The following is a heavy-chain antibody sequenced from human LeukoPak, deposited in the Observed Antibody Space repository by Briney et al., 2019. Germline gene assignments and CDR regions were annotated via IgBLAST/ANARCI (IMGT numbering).Heavy chain of an antibody. CDR1: GFTFSSYA. J-gene: IGHJ4*02. D-gene: IGHD6-19*01. CDR2: ISDSGDIT. CDR3: AKVGAAGIAVVLVDY. V-gene: IGHV3-23*01. Sequence: PGGSLRLSCAASGFTFSSYAMSWVRQAPGKGLEWVSIISDSGDITYYADSVKGRFTTSRDNSKNTLYLQMNSLRAEDTAVYYCAKVGAAGIAVVLVDYWGQGTLVTVSS.